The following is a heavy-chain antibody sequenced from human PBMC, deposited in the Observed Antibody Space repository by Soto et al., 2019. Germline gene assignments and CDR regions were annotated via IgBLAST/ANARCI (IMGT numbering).Heavy chain of an antibody. V-gene: IGHV3-13*01. CDR1: GFTFSSYD. CDR3: ARASRGYALGDAFDI. J-gene: IGHJ3*02. Sequence: GGSLRLSCAASGFTFSSYDMHWVRQATGKGLEWVSAIGTAGDTYYPGSVKGRFTISRENAKNSLYLQMNSLRAGDTAVYYCARASRGYALGDAFDIWGQGTMVTVSS. D-gene: IGHD5-18*01. CDR2: IGTAGDT.